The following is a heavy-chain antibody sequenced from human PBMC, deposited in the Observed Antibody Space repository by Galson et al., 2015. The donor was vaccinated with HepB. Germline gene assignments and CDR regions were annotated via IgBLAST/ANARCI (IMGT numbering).Heavy chain of an antibody. CDR2: IYYSGST. CDR1: GGSVTSGGHY. CDR3: ARDRRCSGISCLIDAYDI. J-gene: IGHJ3*02. V-gene: IGHV4-31*03. Sequence: TLSLTCTVSGGSVTSGGHYWSWIRQHPGKGLEWIGYIYYSGSTYYNPSLQSRVIISVDTSMNHFSLKLSSVTAADTAVYYCARDRRCSGISCLIDAYDIWGQGTMVTVSS. D-gene: IGHD2-2*01.